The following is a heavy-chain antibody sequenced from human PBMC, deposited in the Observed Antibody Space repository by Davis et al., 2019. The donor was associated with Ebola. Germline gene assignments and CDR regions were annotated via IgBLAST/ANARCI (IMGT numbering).Heavy chain of an antibody. D-gene: IGHD4-17*01. CDR1: GGSFSGYY. CDR3: ARGGDYVPYYYGMDV. CDR2: INHSGST. V-gene: IGHV4-34*01. J-gene: IGHJ6*02. Sequence: SETLSLTCAVYGGSFSGYYWSWIRQPPGKGLEWIGEINHSGSTTYNPSLKSRVTISVDTSKNQFSLKLSSVTAADTAVYYCARGGDYVPYYYGMDVWGQGTTATVSS.